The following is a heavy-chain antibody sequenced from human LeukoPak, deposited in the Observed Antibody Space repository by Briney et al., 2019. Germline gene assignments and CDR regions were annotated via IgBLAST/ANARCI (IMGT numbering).Heavy chain of an antibody. J-gene: IGHJ4*02. CDR1: GGTFSSYA. V-gene: IGHV1-69*05. CDR2: IIPIFGTA. Sequence: ASVKVSCKASGGTFSSYAISWVRQAHGQGIEWMGGIIPIFGTANYAQKFQGRVTITTDESTSTAYMELSSLRSEDTAVYYCARNRDYGDYDYYFDYWGQGTLVTVSS. D-gene: IGHD4-17*01. CDR3: ARNRDYGDYDYYFDY.